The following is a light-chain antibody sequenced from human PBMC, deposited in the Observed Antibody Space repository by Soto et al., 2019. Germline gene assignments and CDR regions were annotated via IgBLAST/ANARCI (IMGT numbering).Light chain of an antibody. CDR3: SSYTSSSFYV. J-gene: IGLJ1*01. CDR1: SRDVGGYNY. Sequence: QSALTQPASVSGSPGQSITISCTGTSRDVGGYNYVSWYQQHPGKAPKLMIYDVSNRPSGVSNRFSGSKSGNTASLTISGLQAEDEADYYCSSYTSSSFYVFGTGTKLTVL. V-gene: IGLV2-14*01. CDR2: DVS.